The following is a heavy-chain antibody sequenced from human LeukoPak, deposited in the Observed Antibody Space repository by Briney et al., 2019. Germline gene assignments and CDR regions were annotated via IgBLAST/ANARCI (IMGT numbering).Heavy chain of an antibody. Sequence: SETLSLTCTVSGGSISIYYWSWIRQPPGKGLEWVGYIYYSGSTNYNPSLKSRVTISVDTSKNQFSLKLSPVTAADTAVYYCARLHDGYRYGADYWGQGTLVTAS. D-gene: IGHD5-18*01. CDR3: ARLHDGYRYGADY. CDR1: GGSISIYY. J-gene: IGHJ4*02. CDR2: IYYSGST. V-gene: IGHV4-59*08.